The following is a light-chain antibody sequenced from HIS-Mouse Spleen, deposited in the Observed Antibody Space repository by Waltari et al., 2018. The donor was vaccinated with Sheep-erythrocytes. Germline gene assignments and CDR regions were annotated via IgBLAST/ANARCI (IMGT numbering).Light chain of an antibody. CDR2: QDS. CDR3: QAWDSSTAWV. V-gene: IGLV3-1*01. CDR1: KLGAKY. Sequence: SYELTQPPSVSVSPGQTASITCSGDKLGAKYACWYQQTPGQSPVLVIYQDSKRPSGIPERFSGSNSGNTATLTISGTQAMDEADYYCQAWDSSTAWVFGGGTKLTVL. J-gene: IGLJ3*02.